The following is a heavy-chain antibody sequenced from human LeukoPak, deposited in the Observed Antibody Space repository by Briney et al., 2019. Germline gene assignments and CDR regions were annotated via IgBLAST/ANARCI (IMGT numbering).Heavy chain of an antibody. V-gene: IGHV3-23*01. CDR2: ISGSGGST. D-gene: IGHD4-17*01. Sequence: PGGSLRLSCAASGFTFSSYAMSWVRQAPGKGLEWVSAISGSGGSTYYADSVKGRFTISRDNSKNTLYLQMNSLRAEDTAVYYCAKSDYGDLYYYYGMDVWGQGTTVTVSS. J-gene: IGHJ6*02. CDR3: AKSDYGDLYYYYGMDV. CDR1: GFTFSSYA.